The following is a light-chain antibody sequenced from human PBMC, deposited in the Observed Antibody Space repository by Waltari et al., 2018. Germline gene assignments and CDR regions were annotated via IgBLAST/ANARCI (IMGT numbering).Light chain of an antibody. CDR1: SSDIGGYNY. CDR3: TSYTRSSTNV. Sequence: QSALTQPASVSGSPGQSITISCTGTSSDIGGYNYVSWYQQHPGKAPKLIIYNVSHRPSGVSNRFSGSKSGNTASLTISGLQAGDAADYYCTSYTRSSTNVFGSGTKVTVL. CDR2: NVS. J-gene: IGLJ6*01. V-gene: IGLV2-14*03.